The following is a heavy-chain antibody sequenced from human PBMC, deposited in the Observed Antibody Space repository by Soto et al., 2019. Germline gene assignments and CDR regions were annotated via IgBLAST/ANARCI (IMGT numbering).Heavy chain of an antibody. CDR3: ADLSSSSCYGLWRFDY. D-gene: IGHD6-13*01. CDR2: IYWDDDK. V-gene: IGHV2-5*02. Sequence: QITLKESGPTLVKPTQTLTLTCTFSGFSLSTSGVGVGWIRQPPGKALERLALIYWDDDKRYSPSLKSMLTITKDNSKNQVVLTMTDRDPVDTATYYGADLSSSSCYGLWRFDYWGQGTLVNVSS. J-gene: IGHJ4*02. CDR1: GFSLSTSGVG.